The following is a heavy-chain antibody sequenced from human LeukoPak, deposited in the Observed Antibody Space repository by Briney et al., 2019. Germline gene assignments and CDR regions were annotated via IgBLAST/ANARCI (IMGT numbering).Heavy chain of an antibody. CDR3: AREETRAGYSSSWYVY. CDR1: GGSISSYY. Sequence: SETLSLTCTVSGGSISSYYWSWIRQPPGKGLEWIGYIYYSGSTNYNPSLKSRVTISVDTSKNQFSLKLSSVTAADTAVYYCAREETRAGYSSSWYVYWGQGTLVTVSS. D-gene: IGHD6-13*01. V-gene: IGHV4-59*01. J-gene: IGHJ4*02. CDR2: IYYSGST.